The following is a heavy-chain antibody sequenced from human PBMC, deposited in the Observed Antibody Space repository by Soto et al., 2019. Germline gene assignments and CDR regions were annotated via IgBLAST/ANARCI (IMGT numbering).Heavy chain of an antibody. D-gene: IGHD5-18*01. J-gene: IGHJ5*02. V-gene: IGHV1-69*13. CDR3: ARDRAGYSYSP. CDR1: GGTFSSYA. Sequence: SVKVSCKASGGTFSSYAISWVRQAPGQGLEWMGGIIPIFGTANYAQKFQGRVTITADESPSTAYMELGGLRSEDTAVYYCARDRAGYSYSPWGQGTLVTVSS. CDR2: IIPIFGTA.